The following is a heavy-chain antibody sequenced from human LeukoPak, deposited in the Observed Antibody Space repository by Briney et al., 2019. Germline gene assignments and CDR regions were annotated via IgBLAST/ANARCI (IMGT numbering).Heavy chain of an antibody. CDR2: INSDGSST. CDR1: GFTFSSYW. V-gene: IGHV3-74*01. J-gene: IGHJ4*02. Sequence: PGGSLRLSCAASGFTFSSYWMHWVRQAPGKGLVWVSRINSDGSSTSYADSVKGRFTISRDNAKNTLYLQMNSLRAEDTAVYYCARCGYSWAYDYWGQGTLVTVSS. D-gene: IGHD5-18*01. CDR3: ARCGYSWAYDY.